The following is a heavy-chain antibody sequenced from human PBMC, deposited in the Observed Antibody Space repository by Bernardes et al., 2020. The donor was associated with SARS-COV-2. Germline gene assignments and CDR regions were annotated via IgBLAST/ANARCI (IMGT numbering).Heavy chain of an antibody. Sequence: GGSLSLSCAASGFTVSGNYMSWVRQAPGKGLEWVSVIYSGGSTYYADSVKGRFTISRDNSKNTLYLQMNSLRAEDTAVYYCARDRGSSSWGYYFDYWGQGTLVTVSS. J-gene: IGHJ4*02. CDR1: GFTVSGNY. CDR2: IYSGGST. D-gene: IGHD6-13*01. V-gene: IGHV3-53*01. CDR3: ARDRGSSSWGYYFDY.